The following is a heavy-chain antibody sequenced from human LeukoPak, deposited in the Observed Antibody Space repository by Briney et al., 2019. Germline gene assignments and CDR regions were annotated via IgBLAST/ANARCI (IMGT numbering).Heavy chain of an antibody. Sequence: PGGSLRLCCAASGFTFSSYAMSWVRQAPGKGLEWVSAISGSGGSTYYADSVKGRFTISRDNSKNTLYLQMNSLRAEDTAVYYCAKHGSGSYYYFDYWGQGTLVTVSS. CDR1: GFTFSSYA. CDR3: AKHGSGSYYYFDY. D-gene: IGHD3-10*01. CDR2: ISGSGGST. V-gene: IGHV3-23*01. J-gene: IGHJ4*02.